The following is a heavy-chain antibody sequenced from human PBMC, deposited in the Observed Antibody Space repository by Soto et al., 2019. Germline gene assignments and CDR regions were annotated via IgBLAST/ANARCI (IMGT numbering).Heavy chain of an antibody. V-gene: IGHV3-33*01. Sequence: QVQLVESGGGVVQPGRSLRLSCAASGFTFSSYGMHWVRQAPGKGLDWVAVIWYDGSNKYYADSVKGRFTISRTTSKNTLYLQMNSLRAEDTAVYYCARESGALTVTRYNWFDPWGQGTLVSVSS. D-gene: IGHD4-4*01. CDR3: ARESGALTVTRYNWFDP. J-gene: IGHJ5*02. CDR1: GFTFSSYG. CDR2: IWYDGSNK.